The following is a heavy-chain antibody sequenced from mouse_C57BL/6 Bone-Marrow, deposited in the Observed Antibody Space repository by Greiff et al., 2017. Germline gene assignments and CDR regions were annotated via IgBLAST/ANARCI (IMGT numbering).Heavy chain of an antibody. J-gene: IGHJ4*01. Sequence: EVQLVESGGGLVQPGGSLSLSCAASGFTFTDYYMSWVRQPPGKALEWLGFIRNKANGYTTEYSASVKGRFTISRDNSQSILYLQMNAPRAEDSATYYCARYGKAMDYWGQGTSVTVSS. D-gene: IGHD2-1*01. CDR2: IRNKANGYTT. CDR3: ARYGKAMDY. V-gene: IGHV7-3*01. CDR1: GFTFTDYY.